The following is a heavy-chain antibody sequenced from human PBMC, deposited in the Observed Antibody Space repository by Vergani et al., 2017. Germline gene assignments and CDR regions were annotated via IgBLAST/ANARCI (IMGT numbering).Heavy chain of an antibody. CDR2: IDWDDDK. V-gene: IGHV2-70*15. D-gene: IGHD3-10*02. CDR1: GFSLSTSGMC. Sequence: QVTLRESGPALVKPTQTLTLTCTFSGFSLSTSGMCVSWIRQPPGKALEWLARIDWDDDKYYSTSLKSRLTISKDTSKSQVVLTMTNMDPVDTATYYCARIGMFSTPFDIWGQGTMVTVSS. J-gene: IGHJ3*02. CDR3: ARIGMFSTPFDI.